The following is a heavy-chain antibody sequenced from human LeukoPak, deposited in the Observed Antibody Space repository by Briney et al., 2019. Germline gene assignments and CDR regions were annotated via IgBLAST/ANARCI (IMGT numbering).Heavy chain of an antibody. Sequence: ETLSLTCTVSGGSISSSSYYWGWVRQAPGKGLEWVSAISGSGGSTYYADSVKGRFTISRDNSKNTLYLQMNSLRAEDTAVYYCAKVGSSGWYNWFDPWGQGTLVTVSS. V-gene: IGHV3-23*01. CDR1: GGSISSSSYY. J-gene: IGHJ5*02. D-gene: IGHD6-19*01. CDR2: ISGSGGST. CDR3: AKVGSSGWYNWFDP.